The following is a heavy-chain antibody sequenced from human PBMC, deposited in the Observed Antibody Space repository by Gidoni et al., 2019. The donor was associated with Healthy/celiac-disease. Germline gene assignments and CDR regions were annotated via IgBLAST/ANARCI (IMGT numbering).Heavy chain of an antibody. D-gene: IGHD3-10*01. Sequence: QVQLQQWGAGLLKPSETLSLTCAVSGGSFSGYYWSWIRQPPGKGLEWIGEINHSGSTNYNPSLKSRVTISVDTSKNQFSLKLSSVTAADTAVYYCARVGIYYGSGSYFWYWGQGTLVTVSS. CDR1: GGSFSGYY. CDR2: INHSGST. CDR3: ARVGIYYGSGSYFWY. J-gene: IGHJ4*02. V-gene: IGHV4-34*01.